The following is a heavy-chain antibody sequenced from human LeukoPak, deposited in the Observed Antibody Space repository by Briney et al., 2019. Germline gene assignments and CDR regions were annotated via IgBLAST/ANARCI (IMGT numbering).Heavy chain of an antibody. CDR2: ISYDGSNT. J-gene: IGHJ4*02. CDR1: GFTFSGYG. D-gene: IGHD2-8*02. Sequence: GGSLRLSCTASGFTFSGYGMHWVRQAPGMGLEWVAIISYDGSNTFYGDSVKGRFTISGDNSKKTLYLQMNSLRTEDTAVYYCARDQTAVTGVWGTIDYWGQGTLVTVSS. V-gene: IGHV3-30*03. CDR3: ARDQTAVTGVWGTIDY.